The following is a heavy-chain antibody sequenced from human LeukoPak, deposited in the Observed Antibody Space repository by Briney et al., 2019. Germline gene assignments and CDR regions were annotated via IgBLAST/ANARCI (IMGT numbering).Heavy chain of an antibody. Sequence: GGSLRLSCAASGFTFSSYAMSWVRQAPGKGLEWVSAISGSGGSTYYADSVKGRFTISRDNSKNTLYLQMNSLRAEDTAVYYCARAHTNYDILTGYYMVLDYWGQGTLVTVSS. J-gene: IGHJ4*02. D-gene: IGHD3-9*01. CDR2: ISGSGGST. CDR1: GFTFSSYA. CDR3: ARAHTNYDILTGYYMVLDY. V-gene: IGHV3-23*01.